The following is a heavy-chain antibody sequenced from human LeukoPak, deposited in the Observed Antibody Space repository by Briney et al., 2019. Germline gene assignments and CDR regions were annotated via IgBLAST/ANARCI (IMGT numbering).Heavy chain of an antibody. CDR2: ISGSGGST. J-gene: IGHJ4*02. V-gene: IGHV3-23*01. D-gene: IGHD3-22*01. Sequence: GGSLRLSCAASGFTFSSYAMSWVRQAPGKGLEWVSAISGSGGSTYYADSVKGRFTISRDNSKNTLYLQMNSLRAEDTAVYYCAKDGSYYYDSSGYYYGGGYYFDYWGQGTLVTVSS. CDR3: AKDGSYYYDSSGYYYGGGYYFDY. CDR1: GFTFSSYA.